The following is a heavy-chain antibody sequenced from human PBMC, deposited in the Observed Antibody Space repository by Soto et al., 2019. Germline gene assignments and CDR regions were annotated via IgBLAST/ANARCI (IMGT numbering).Heavy chain of an antibody. CDR3: AKKGDGCCGFQY. CDR1: GFSLSTSGVG. D-gene: IGHD2-15*01. V-gene: IGHV2-5*02. Sequence: QITLKESGPTLVKPTQTLTLTCTFSGFSLSTSGVGVGWIRQPPGKALEWLALIYWDDDKRYSPSLKSRLTISKDTTKTPVVLAMTIMDPVDTATYDCAKKGDGCCGFQYWGQGTLVTVSS. CDR2: IYWDDDK. J-gene: IGHJ1*01.